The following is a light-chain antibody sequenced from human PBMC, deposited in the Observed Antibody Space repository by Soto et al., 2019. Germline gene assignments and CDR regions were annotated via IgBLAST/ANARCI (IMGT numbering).Light chain of an antibody. CDR3: QQYGTSPIT. V-gene: IGKV3-20*01. Sequence: EIVLTQSPGTLTLSPGARASLSCRASQSVSRSYLAWYQQKRGQAPRLLIYGASSRATGVPDRFRGSGSGTDFTLTANGLKPEDFAVYYCQQYGTSPITFGQGTRLEIK. CDR1: QSVSRSY. J-gene: IGKJ5*01. CDR2: GAS.